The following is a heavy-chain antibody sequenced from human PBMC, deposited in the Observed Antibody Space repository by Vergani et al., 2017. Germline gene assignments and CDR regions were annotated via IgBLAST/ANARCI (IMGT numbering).Heavy chain of an antibody. J-gene: IGHJ6*02. CDR3: ARDPDIVVVPAAPYYYYYYGMDV. D-gene: IGHD2-2*01. CDR1: GYTFTSYG. V-gene: IGHV1-18*04. CDR2: ISAYNGNT. Sequence: QVQLVQSGAEVKKPGASVKVSCKASGYTFTSYGISWVRQAPGQGLEWMGWISAYNGNTNYAQKLQGRVTMTTDTSTSTAYMEPRSRRSDDTAVYYCARDPDIVVVPAAPYYYYYYGMDVWGQGTTVTVSS.